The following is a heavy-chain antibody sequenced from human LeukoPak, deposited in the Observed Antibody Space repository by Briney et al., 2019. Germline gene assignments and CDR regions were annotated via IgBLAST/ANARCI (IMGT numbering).Heavy chain of an antibody. J-gene: IGHJ6*04. CDR1: GGSISSGGYY. V-gene: IGHV4-31*03. CDR3: ARGGRANWRGYYYGMDV. Sequence: SQTLSLTCTVSGGSISSGGYYWSWIRQHPGKGLEWIGYIYYSGSTYYNPSLKSRVTISVDTSKNQFSLKLSSVTAADTAVYYCARGGRANWRGYYYGMDVWGKGTTVTVSS. D-gene: IGHD1-20*01. CDR2: IYYSGST.